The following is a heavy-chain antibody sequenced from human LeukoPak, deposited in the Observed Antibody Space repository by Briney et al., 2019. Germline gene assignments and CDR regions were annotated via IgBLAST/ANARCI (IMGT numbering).Heavy chain of an antibody. Sequence: ASVKVSCKASGYTFTGYYMHWVRQAPGQGLEWMGWINPNSGGTNYAQKFQGRVTMTRDTSISTAYMELSRLRSDDTAVYYCARDYWMIGYGXXXSFDYWGQGTLVTVSS. CDR2: INPNSGGT. V-gene: IGHV1-2*02. CDR1: GYTFTGYY. J-gene: IGHJ4*02. CDR3: ARDYWMIGYGXXXSFDY. D-gene: IGHD3-10*01.